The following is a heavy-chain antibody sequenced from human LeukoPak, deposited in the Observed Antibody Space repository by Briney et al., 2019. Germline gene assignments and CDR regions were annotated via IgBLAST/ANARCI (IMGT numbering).Heavy chain of an antibody. Sequence: SETLSLTCIVSGGSISSYYWSWIRQPPGKGLEWIGYIYYSGSTNYNPSLKSRVTISVDTSKNQFSLKLSSVTAADTAVYYCARVLSPYSSSFDPWGQGTLVTVSS. CDR3: ARVLSPYSSSFDP. CDR1: GGSISSYY. D-gene: IGHD6-6*01. CDR2: IYYSGST. V-gene: IGHV4-59*01. J-gene: IGHJ5*02.